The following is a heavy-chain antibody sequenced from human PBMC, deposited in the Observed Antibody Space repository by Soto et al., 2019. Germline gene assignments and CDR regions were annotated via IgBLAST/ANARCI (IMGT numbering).Heavy chain of an antibody. Sequence: PGGSLRLSCAASGFTFDDYGMSWVRQAPGKGLEWVSGINWNGGSTGYADSVKGRFTISRDNAKNSLYLQMNSLRAEDTALYYCARGYYYDSSGYASGYYYVMDLWGQGTKVTVSS. V-gene: IGHV3-20*04. CDR3: ARGYYYDSSGYASGYYYVMDL. J-gene: IGHJ6*02. D-gene: IGHD3-22*01. CDR1: GFTFDDYG. CDR2: INWNGGST.